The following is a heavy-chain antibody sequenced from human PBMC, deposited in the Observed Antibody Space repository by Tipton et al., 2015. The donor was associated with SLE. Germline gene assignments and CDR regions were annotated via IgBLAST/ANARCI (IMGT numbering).Heavy chain of an antibody. J-gene: IGHJ5*02. CDR3: AREVAAPVNWFDP. V-gene: IGHV4-59*01. CDR2: IYYSGTT. Sequence: LRLSCAASGFNFADYGMSWVRQAPGKGLEWIGYIYYSGTTNYNPSLKSRVTMSLDTSKNQFSLKLSSVTAADTAVYYCAREVAAPVNWFDPWGQGTLVTVSS. CDR1: GFNFADYG. D-gene: IGHD6-13*01.